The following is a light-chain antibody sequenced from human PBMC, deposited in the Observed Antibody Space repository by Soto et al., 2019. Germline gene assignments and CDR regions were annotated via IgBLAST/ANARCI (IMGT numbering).Light chain of an antibody. V-gene: IGLV2-14*03. CDR1: SSDIGGSNY. CDR3: YSSRSSSSTFYV. CDR2: GVS. Sequence: QSALTQPASVSGSPGQSITISCAGTSSDIGGSNYVSWYQQHPGKAPKLMIYGVSNRPSGVSNRFSGSKSGNTASLTISGLXAXXEXDYFCYSSRSSSSTFYVFGTGTKLTVL. J-gene: IGLJ1*01.